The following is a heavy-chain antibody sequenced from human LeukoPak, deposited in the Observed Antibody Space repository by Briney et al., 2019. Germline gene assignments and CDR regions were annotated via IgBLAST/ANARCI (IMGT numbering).Heavy chain of an antibody. Sequence: SETLSLTCTVSGGSISSYYWSWIRQPPGKGLEWIGYIYYSGSTYYNPSLKSRVTISIDTSKNQFSLRLTSVTAADTAVYYCARDGGYSYGPFDCWGQGTLVTVSS. CDR1: GGSISSYY. D-gene: IGHD5-18*01. CDR3: ARDGGYSYGPFDC. J-gene: IGHJ4*02. CDR2: IYYSGST. V-gene: IGHV4-59*12.